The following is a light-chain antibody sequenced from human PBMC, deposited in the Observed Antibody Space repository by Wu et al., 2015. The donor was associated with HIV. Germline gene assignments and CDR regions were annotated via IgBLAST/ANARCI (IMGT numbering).Light chain of an antibody. V-gene: IGKV3-15*01. CDR1: QRMSSS. Sequence: VLTQSPGTLSLSPGERATLSCRASQRMSSSYIAWYQQKPGQAPRLLIYGASTRATGIPARFSGSGSGTAFTLTISSLQSEDLAVYYCQQYRDWSWTFGQGTKVEIK. CDR2: GAS. CDR3: QQYRDWSWT. J-gene: IGKJ1*01.